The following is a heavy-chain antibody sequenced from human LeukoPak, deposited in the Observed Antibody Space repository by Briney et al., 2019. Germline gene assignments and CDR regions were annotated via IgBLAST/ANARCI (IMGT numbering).Heavy chain of an antibody. V-gene: IGHV1-18*01. CDR1: GYTFTSYD. D-gene: IGHD3-10*01. J-gene: IGHJ4*02. Sequence: ASVRVSCKASGYTFTSYDINWVRQAPGQGLEWMGWISAYNGNTNYAQKLQGRVTMTTDTSTSTAYMELRSLRSDDTAVYYCARGYYDSVVGYYFDYWGQGTLVTVSS. CDR2: ISAYNGNT. CDR3: ARGYYDSVVGYYFDY.